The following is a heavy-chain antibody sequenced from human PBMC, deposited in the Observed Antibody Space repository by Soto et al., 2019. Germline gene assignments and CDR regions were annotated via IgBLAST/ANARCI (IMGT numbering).Heavy chain of an antibody. CDR3: ARDGQYRTDGFDI. J-gene: IGHJ3*02. CDR1: GFTFSSHG. V-gene: IGHV3-23*01. D-gene: IGHD5-12*01. CDR2: LSRGGGST. Sequence: EAQLLESGGGSVQPGGSLRLSCAASGFTFSSHGMSWIRQAPGKGLEWISGLSRGGGSTYYVDSVKGRFTISRDKAKNTLDLIMKILRVEDTALYYCARDGQYRTDGFDIWGQGTMVTVSS.